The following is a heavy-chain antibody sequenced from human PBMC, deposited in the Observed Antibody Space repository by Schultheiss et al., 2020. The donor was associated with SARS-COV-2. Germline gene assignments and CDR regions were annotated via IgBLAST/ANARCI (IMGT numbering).Heavy chain of an antibody. Sequence: VGSLRLSCAASGFTFSSYAMSWVRQAPGKGLEWVSAISGSGGSTYYADSVKGRFTISRDNSKNTLYLQMNSLRAEDTAVYYCARDESPGYYDSSGYSYYFDYWGQGTLVTVSS. V-gene: IGHV3-23*01. CDR2: ISGSGGST. J-gene: IGHJ4*02. CDR3: ARDESPGYYDSSGYSYYFDY. CDR1: GFTFSSYA. D-gene: IGHD3-22*01.